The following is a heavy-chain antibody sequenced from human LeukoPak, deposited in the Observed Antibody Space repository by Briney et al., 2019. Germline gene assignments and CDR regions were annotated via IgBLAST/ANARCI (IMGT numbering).Heavy chain of an antibody. D-gene: IGHD6-19*01. J-gene: IGHJ6*02. CDR2: INSDGSIT. V-gene: IGHV3-74*01. CDR3: ARQWLVDYYFYGMDV. Sequence: GGSLRLSCAASEFTISRYWMHWVRHAPGKGLVWVSRINSDGSITHYADSVKGRFTISRDNAKNTLYLQMSSLRAEDTAVYYCARQWLVDYYFYGMDVWGQGTTVTVSS. CDR1: EFTISRYW.